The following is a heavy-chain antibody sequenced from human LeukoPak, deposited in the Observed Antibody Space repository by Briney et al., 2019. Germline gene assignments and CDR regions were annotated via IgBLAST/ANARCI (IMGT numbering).Heavy chain of an antibody. CDR2: ISWNSGSI. D-gene: IGHD3-22*01. V-gene: IGHV3-9*01. Sequence: GGSLRLSCAASGFTFDDYAMHWVRQAPGKGLEWVSGISWNSGSIGYADSVKGRFTISRDNAKNSLYLQMNSLRAEDTALYYCARDRGRYYDSRGFYWGYYFDSWGQGILVTVST. CDR3: ARDRGRYYDSRGFYWGYYFDS. CDR1: GFTFDDYA. J-gene: IGHJ4*02.